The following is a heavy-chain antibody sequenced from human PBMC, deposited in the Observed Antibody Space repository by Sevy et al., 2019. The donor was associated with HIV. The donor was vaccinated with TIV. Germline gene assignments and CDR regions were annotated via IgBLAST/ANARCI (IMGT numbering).Heavy chain of an antibody. V-gene: IGHV3-7*01. J-gene: IGHJ5*02. CDR1: GFIFSSYW. Sequence: GGSLRLSCAASGFIFSSYWMSWVRQAPGKGLEWVANINQDGSEKQYVDSVKGRFSISRDNAKNSLYLQMNSLRAEDTAVYYWARGGCSSTRCYQVGDWFDPWGQGTLVTVSS. D-gene: IGHD2-2*01. CDR2: INQDGSEK. CDR3: ARGGCSSTRCYQVGDWFDP.